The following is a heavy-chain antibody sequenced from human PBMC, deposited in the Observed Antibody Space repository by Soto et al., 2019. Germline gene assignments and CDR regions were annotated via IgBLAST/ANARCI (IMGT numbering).Heavy chain of an antibody. J-gene: IGHJ4*02. Sequence: PGGSLRLSCAASGFTFSSYSMNWVRQAPGKGLEWVSSISSSSSYIYYADSVKGRFTISRDNAKNSLYLQMNSLRAEDTAVYYCARASADGNYFDYWGQGTLVTVAS. CDR2: ISSSSSYI. V-gene: IGHV3-21*01. D-gene: IGHD6-13*01. CDR3: ARASADGNYFDY. CDR1: GFTFSSYS.